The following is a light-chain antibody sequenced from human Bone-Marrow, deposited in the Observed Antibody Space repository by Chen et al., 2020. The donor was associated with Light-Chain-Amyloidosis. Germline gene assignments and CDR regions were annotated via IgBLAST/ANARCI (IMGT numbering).Light chain of an antibody. J-gene: IGLJ2*01. V-gene: IGLV1-40*01. CDR3: QAYDSSLSGYVV. Sequence: QSVLTQPPSVSGAPGQRVTISCTGSKTTIGADNDLYWYQQVPGTAPTLLLYGNSHRPSGLPDRFYGSKSGTSAFLAITGLQAEDEDEYYCQAYDSSLSGYVVFGGGTKLTVL. CDR1: KTTIGADND. CDR2: GNS.